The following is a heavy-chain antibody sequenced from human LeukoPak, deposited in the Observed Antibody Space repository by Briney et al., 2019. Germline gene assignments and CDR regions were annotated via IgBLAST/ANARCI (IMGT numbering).Heavy chain of an antibody. D-gene: IGHD5-18*01. CDR3: ARHLSGITGYTYGRGIDY. J-gene: IGHJ4*02. V-gene: IGHV3-21*01. CDR2: ISGSGTST. CDR1: GFDFNTNA. Sequence: GGSLRLSCATSGFDFNTNAMTWVRQAPGKGLEWVSIISGSGTSTYYADSVKGRFTISRDNAKKSLYLQMNSLRAEDTAVYYCARHLSGITGYTYGRGIDYWGQGTLLTVSS.